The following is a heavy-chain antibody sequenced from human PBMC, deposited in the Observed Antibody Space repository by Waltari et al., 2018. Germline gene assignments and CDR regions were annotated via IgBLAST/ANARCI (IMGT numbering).Heavy chain of an antibody. CDR3: ARDGYYSGSYRFDY. J-gene: IGHJ4*02. Sequence: QVQLQESGPGLVKPSETLSLTCADPCGSMSSNYRSWLRHPPGKGLEWIGRIYGSGGSTDYNPSLKSRVTISTDTSKNQFSLKLSSVTAADTAVYYCARDGYYSGSYRFDYWGQGVLVTVSS. CDR1: CGSMSSNY. CDR2: IYGSGGST. D-gene: IGHD1-26*01. V-gene: IGHV4-4*07.